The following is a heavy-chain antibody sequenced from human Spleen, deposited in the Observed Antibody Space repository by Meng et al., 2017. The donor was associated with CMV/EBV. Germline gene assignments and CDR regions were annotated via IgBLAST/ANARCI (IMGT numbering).Heavy chain of an antibody. Sequence: GESLKISCAASGFTFSSYAMNWVRQAPGKGLEWVSVIYSGGSSTYYADSVKGRFTISRDNSKNTLYLQMNSLRAEDTAVYYCAKGSSWYWGGLDVWGQGTTVTVSS. V-gene: IGHV3-23*03. J-gene: IGHJ6*02. CDR2: IYSGGSST. D-gene: IGHD6-13*01. CDR3: AKGSSWYWGGLDV. CDR1: GFTFSSYA.